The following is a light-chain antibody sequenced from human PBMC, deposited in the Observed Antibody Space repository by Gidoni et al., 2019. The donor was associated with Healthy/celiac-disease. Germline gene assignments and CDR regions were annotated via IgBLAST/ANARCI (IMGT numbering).Light chain of an antibody. Sequence: YERTQPPSASVSPGQTASITCAGENLGDKYACCYQQKTGQSPVRVIYPDSKRPSGIPERFSGSNSGNTATLTISRTQAMDEADYYCQAWDSSTVVFGGGTKLTVL. J-gene: IGLJ2*01. CDR1: NLGDKY. CDR2: PDS. CDR3: QAWDSSTVV. V-gene: IGLV3-1*01.